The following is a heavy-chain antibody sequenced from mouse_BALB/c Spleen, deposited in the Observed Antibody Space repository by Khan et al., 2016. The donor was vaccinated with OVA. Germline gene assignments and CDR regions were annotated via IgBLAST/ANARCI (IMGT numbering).Heavy chain of an antibody. CDR1: GFSFTNYG. D-gene: IGHD2-10*01. CDR3: AKGGTYFGGYFDV. Sequence: QVQLKESGPGLVAPSQSLSITCTVSGFSFTNYGISWVRQPPGKGLEWLGVIWGDGSTNYHSALITRLSISKDNSKSQVSLELNSLQTDDEATYYCAKGGTYFGGYFDVWGAGTTVTVSS. V-gene: IGHV2-3*01. J-gene: IGHJ1*01. CDR2: IWGDGST.